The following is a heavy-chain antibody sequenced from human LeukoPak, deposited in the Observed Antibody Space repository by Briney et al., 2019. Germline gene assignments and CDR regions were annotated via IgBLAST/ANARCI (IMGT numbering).Heavy chain of an antibody. CDR3: ARHGVAGRAYYYYYMDV. CDR2: IIPIFGTA. CDR1: GGTFSSYA. Sequence: GASVKVSCKASGGTFSSYAISWVRQAPGQGLEWMGGIIPIFGTANYAQKFQGRVTITADESTSTAYMELSSLRSEDTAVYYCARHGVAGRAYYYYYMDVWGKGTTVTVSS. D-gene: IGHD6-19*01. J-gene: IGHJ6*03. V-gene: IGHV1-69*13.